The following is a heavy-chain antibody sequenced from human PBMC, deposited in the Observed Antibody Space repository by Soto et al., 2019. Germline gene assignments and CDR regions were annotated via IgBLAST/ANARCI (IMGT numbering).Heavy chain of an antibody. D-gene: IGHD6-6*01. Sequence: EVQLLESGGGLVQPGGSLRLSCAASGFTFGTYAMAWIRQAPGKGLEWVSAISDSDGRTYHADSVKGRFTISRDNFMNTLYLQMNRLRAEDTAVYYCARIWGSTSGYYYYGMDVWGQGTTVTVSS. V-gene: IGHV3-23*01. CDR1: GFTFGTYA. J-gene: IGHJ6*02. CDR2: ISDSDGRT. CDR3: ARIWGSTSGYYYYGMDV.